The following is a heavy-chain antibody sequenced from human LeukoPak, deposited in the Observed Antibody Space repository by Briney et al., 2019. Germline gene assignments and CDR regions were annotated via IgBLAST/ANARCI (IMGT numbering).Heavy chain of an antibody. V-gene: IGHV3-23*01. Sequence: GGSLRLSCAASGFTFRIYAMSWVRQAPGKGLEWVSAISGSGGSTYYADSVKGRFTISRDNAKNSLYLQMNSLRAEDTAVYYCARDPKYYYDSHNWDKGTTVTISS. CDR2: ISGSGGST. D-gene: IGHD3-22*01. CDR1: GFTFRIYA. CDR3: ARDPKYYYDSHN. J-gene: IGHJ6*04.